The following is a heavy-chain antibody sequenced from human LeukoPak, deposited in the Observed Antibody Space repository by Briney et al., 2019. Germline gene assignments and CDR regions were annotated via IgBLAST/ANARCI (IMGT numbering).Heavy chain of an antibody. CDR1: GFTFSSYS. Sequence: PGGSLRLSCAASGFTFSSYSMNWVRQAPGKGLEWVSYISSSSSTIYYADSVKGRFTISRDNAKNSLYLQMNSLRAEDTAVYYCARDPPSGITGTTVKWFDPWGQGTLVTVSS. D-gene: IGHD1-7*01. V-gene: IGHV3-48*01. J-gene: IGHJ5*02. CDR2: ISSSSSTI. CDR3: ARDPPSGITGTTVKWFDP.